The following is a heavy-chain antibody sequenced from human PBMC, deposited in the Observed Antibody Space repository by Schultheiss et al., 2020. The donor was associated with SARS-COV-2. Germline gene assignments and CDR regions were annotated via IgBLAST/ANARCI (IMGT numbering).Heavy chain of an antibody. CDR2: INHSGST. CDR1: GGSFSGYY. V-gene: IGHV4-34*01. CDR3: ARVSTWVPDY. D-gene: IGHD1-1*01. Sequence: SQTLSLTCAVYGGSFSGYYWSWIRQPPGKGLEWIGEINHSGSTNYNPSLKSRVTISVDTSKNQFSLKLSSVTAADTAVYYCARVSTWVPDYWGQGTLVTVSS. J-gene: IGHJ4*02.